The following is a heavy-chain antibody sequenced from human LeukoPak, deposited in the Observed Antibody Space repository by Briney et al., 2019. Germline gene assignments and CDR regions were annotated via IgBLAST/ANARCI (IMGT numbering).Heavy chain of an antibody. CDR2: IYYSGST. CDR1: GGSISSSSYY. V-gene: IGHV4-39*01. J-gene: IGHJ5*02. CDR3: ARLHGFGT. Sequence: PSETLSLTCTVSGGSISSSSYYWGWIRQPPGKGLEWIGSIYYSGSTYYNPSLKSRVTISVDTSKNQFSLKLSSVTAADTAVYYCARLHGFGTWGQGTLVTVSS. D-gene: IGHD3-10*01.